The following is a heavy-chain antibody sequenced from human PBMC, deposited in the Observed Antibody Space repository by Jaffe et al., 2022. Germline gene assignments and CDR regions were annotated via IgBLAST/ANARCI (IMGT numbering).Heavy chain of an antibody. Sequence: QVQLQESGPGLVKPSETLSLTCTVSGGSISSYYWSWIRQPPGKGLEWIGYIYYSGSTNYNPSLKSRVTISVDTSKNQFSLKLSSVTAADTAVYYCARGREYYYDSSGSDDAFDIWGQGTMVTVSS. V-gene: IGHV4-59*01. CDR2: IYYSGST. CDR1: GGSISSYY. D-gene: IGHD3-22*01. CDR3: ARGREYYYDSSGSDDAFDI. J-gene: IGHJ3*02.